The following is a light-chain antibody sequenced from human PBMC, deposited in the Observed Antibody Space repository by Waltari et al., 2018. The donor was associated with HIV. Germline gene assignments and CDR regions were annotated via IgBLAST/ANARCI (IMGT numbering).Light chain of an antibody. Sequence: SYELTQPPSLSVSPGQTASILCSGNKLDNQYVCWYHQRPGQSPVLVIYQDTKRPSDIPERFSGSSSGDTATLTISETQTVDEGDYYCQAWDSTVAVFGGGTRLTVL. V-gene: IGLV3-1*01. J-gene: IGLJ2*01. CDR2: QDT. CDR1: KLDNQY. CDR3: QAWDSTVAV.